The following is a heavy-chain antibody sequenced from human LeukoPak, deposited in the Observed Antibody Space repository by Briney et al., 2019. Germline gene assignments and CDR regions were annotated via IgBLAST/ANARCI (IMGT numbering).Heavy chain of an antibody. CDR2: IXRRXDYT. V-gene: IGHV3-23*01. CDR3: ANDYRSGSFHDF. D-gene: IGHD3-10*01. J-gene: IGHJ4*02. Sequence: PGGSLRLSCAXXGXXXXXXXXXXXXXPXXXXLXXVXVIXRRXDYTXYAXSVKXRFTISRDNSKNTLYLQMNTLRAEXTAVYYCANDYRSGSFHDFWGQGTLVTVSS. CDR1: GXXXXXXX.